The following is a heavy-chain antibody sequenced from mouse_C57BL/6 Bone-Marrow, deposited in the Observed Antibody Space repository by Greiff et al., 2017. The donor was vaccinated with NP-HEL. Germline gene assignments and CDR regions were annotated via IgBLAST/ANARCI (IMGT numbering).Heavy chain of an antibody. CDR1: GYTFTSYW. CDR2: IDPSDSYT. CDR3: ERGYYGSSYYWYFDV. J-gene: IGHJ1*03. Sequence: QVQLKQPGAELVKPGASVKLSCKASGYTFTSYWMQWVKQRPGQGLEWIGEIDPSDSYTNYNQKFKGKATLTVDTSSSTAYMQLSSLTSEDSAVYYCERGYYGSSYYWYFDVWGTGTTVTVSS. D-gene: IGHD1-1*01. V-gene: IGHV1-50*01.